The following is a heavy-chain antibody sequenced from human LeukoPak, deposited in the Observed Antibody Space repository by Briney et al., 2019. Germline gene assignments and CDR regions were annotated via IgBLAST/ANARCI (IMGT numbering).Heavy chain of an antibody. J-gene: IGHJ6*03. CDR2: INPTGGST. V-gene: IGHV1-46*01. CDR3: ARRGGKNYGDYLLYYYYMDV. Sequence: GASVKVSCKASGYTFTSYYMHWVRQAPGQGLEWMGLINPTGGSTGYAQKFQGRVTMTTDTSTITAYMELRSLRSDDTAMYYCARRGGKNYGDYLLYYYYMDVWGKGTTVTVSS. CDR1: GYTFTSYY. D-gene: IGHD4-17*01.